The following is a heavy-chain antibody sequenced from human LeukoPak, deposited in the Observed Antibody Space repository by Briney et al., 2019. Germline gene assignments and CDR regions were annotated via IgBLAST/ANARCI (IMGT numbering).Heavy chain of an antibody. D-gene: IGHD3-22*01. Sequence: GGSLRLSCAASGSTSSSYAMSWVRQAPGKGLEWVSAISGSGGSTYYADSVKGRFTISRDNSKNTLYLQMNSLRAEDTAVYYCAKTDSSGYYSTQYYFDYWGQGTLVTVSS. CDR3: AKTDSSGYYSTQYYFDY. CDR2: ISGSGGST. V-gene: IGHV3-23*01. CDR1: GSTSSSYA. J-gene: IGHJ4*02.